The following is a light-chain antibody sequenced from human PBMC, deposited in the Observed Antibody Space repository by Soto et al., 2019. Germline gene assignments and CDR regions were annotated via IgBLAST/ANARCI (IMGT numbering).Light chain of an antibody. CDR1: SSDVGGYKH. CDR2: EFS. Sequence: QSALTQPASVSGSPGQSITISCTGTSSDVGGYKHVSWYQHHPAKAPKLMIYEFSNRPSGVSNRFSGSKSGYTASLTISGLQAEDEADYYCNSQRSSGTRVFGTGTKVTVL. V-gene: IGLV2-14*01. J-gene: IGLJ1*01. CDR3: NSQRSSGTRV.